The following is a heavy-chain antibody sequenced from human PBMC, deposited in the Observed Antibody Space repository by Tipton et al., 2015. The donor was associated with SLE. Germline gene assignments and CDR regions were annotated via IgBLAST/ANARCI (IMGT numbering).Heavy chain of an antibody. Sequence: GSLRLSCATSGFTFNNYGIHWVRQAPGKGLEWVTFIRYDGSYSYYADSVKGRFSISRDNSKNTVHLQMNSLRREDTALYYCAKDQWKLGTSWYYFDYWGQGTLVTVSS. V-gene: IGHV3-30*02. CDR2: IRYDGSYS. CDR1: GFTFNNYG. D-gene: IGHD1-14*01. CDR3: AKDQWKLGTSWYYFDY. J-gene: IGHJ4*02.